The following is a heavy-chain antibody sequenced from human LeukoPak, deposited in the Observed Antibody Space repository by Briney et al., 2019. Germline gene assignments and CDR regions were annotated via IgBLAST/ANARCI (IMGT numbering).Heavy chain of an antibody. J-gene: IGHJ5*02. CDR2: IHHSGTT. Sequence: SQTLSLTCSVSGGSITTNTYYWTWIRQPPGKVLGWIGYIHHSGTTYYKPSLKSRVSISVDTSKNHFSLKLTSVTAADTAKYYCAINTPEGFDPWGQGTLVTVSS. D-gene: IGHD2-2*02. CDR3: AINTPEGFDP. V-gene: IGHV4-30-2*01. CDR1: GGSITTNTYY.